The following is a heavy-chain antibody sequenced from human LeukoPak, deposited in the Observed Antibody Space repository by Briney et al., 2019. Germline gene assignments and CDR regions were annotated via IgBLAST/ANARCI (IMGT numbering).Heavy chain of an antibody. Sequence: ASVKVSCKASGYTFTGYYMHWVRQAPGQGLEWMGWINPNSGGTNYAQKFQGRVTMTRDTSISTAYMELSRLRSDDTAVYYCARDPPYSSSATPRFDYWGQGTLVTVSS. J-gene: IGHJ4*02. CDR1: GYTFTGYY. CDR3: ARDPPYSSSATPRFDY. CDR2: INPNSGGT. V-gene: IGHV1-2*02. D-gene: IGHD6-6*01.